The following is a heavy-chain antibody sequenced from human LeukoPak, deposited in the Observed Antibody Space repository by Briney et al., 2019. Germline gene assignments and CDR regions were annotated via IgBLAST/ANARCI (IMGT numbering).Heavy chain of an antibody. D-gene: IGHD3-22*01. CDR3: ARGYDSSGYFARSDY. CDR2: MNPNSGNT. J-gene: IGHJ4*02. CDR1: GYTFTSYD. V-gene: IGHV1-8*02. Sequence: ASVKVSCKASGYTFTSYDINWVRQATGQGVEWMGWMNPNSGNTGYAQKFQGRVTMTRNTSISTAYMELSSLRSEDTAVYYCARGYDSSGYFARSDYWGQGTLVTVSS.